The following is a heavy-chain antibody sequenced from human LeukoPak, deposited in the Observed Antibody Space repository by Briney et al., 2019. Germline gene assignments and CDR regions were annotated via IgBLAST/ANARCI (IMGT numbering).Heavy chain of an antibody. Sequence: PSETLSLTCAVYGGSFSGYYWSWIRQPPGKGLEWIGEINHSGSTNYNPSLKSRVTISVDTSKNQFSLKVSSVTAADTAVYYCARQYSSGWHYYYYYYMDVWGKGTTVTISS. J-gene: IGHJ6*03. D-gene: IGHD6-19*01. V-gene: IGHV4-34*01. CDR3: ARQYSSGWHYYYYYYMDV. CDR1: GGSFSGYY. CDR2: INHSGST.